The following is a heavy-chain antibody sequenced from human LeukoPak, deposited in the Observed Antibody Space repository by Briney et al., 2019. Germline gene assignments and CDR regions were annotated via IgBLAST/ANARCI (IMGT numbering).Heavy chain of an antibody. Sequence: ASVKVSCKASGYTFTSYDINWVRQATGQGLEWMGWMNPNSGNTGYAQKFQGRVTMTRNTSISTAYMELSSLRSGDTAVYYCARVKWYSSSWYRVTYYYGMDVWGQGTTVTVSS. CDR1: GYTFTSYD. CDR3: ARVKWYSSSWYRVTYYYGMDV. CDR2: MNPNSGNT. D-gene: IGHD6-13*01. V-gene: IGHV1-8*01. J-gene: IGHJ6*02.